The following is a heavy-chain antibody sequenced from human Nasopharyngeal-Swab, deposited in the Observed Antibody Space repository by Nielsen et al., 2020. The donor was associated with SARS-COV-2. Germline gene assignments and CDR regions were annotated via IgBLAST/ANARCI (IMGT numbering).Heavy chain of an antibody. CDR2: IYYSGST. V-gene: IGHV4-59*13. CDR3: ARGFDY. Sequence: SQTLSLTCAVYGGSFRGYYWSWIRQPPGKGLEWIGYIYYSGSTNYNPSLKSRVTISVDTSKNQFSLKLSSVTAADTAVYYCARGFDYWGQGTLVTVSS. J-gene: IGHJ4*02. CDR1: GGSFRGYY.